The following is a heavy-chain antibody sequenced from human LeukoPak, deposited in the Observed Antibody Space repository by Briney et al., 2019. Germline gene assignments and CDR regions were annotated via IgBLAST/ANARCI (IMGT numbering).Heavy chain of an antibody. CDR3: ARDKGSGYYYAPRGFDP. CDR1: GYTFTGYY. J-gene: IGHJ5*02. Sequence: GASVKVSCKASGYTFTGYYMHWVRQAPGQGLEWMGWINPNSGGTNYAQKFQGRVTMTRDTSISTAYMELSRLRSDDTAVYYCARDKGSGYYYAPRGFDPWGQGTLVTVSS. V-gene: IGHV1-2*02. D-gene: IGHD3-22*01. CDR2: INPNSGGT.